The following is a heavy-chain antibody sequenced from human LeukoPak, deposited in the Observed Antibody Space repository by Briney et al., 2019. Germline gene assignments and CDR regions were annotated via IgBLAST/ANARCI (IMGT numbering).Heavy chain of an antibody. CDR3: ARTDEEYYFDY. J-gene: IGHJ4*02. Sequence: GGSLRLSCAASGFTFSSYAMSWVRQAPGKGLECVSGISGSGGGTNYADSVKGRFTISRGNSKNTLYLQMNSLRAEDTAVYYCARTDEEYYFDYWGQGNLVTVSS. V-gene: IGHV3-23*01. CDR1: GFTFSSYA. CDR2: ISGSGGGT. D-gene: IGHD1-14*01.